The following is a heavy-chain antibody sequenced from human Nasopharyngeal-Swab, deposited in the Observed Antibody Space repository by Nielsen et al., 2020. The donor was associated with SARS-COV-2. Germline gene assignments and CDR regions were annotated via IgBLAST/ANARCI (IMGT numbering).Heavy chain of an antibody. V-gene: IGHV3-48*04. D-gene: IGHD6-13*01. J-gene: IGHJ4*02. Sequence: WIRQPPGKGLEWVSYISSSSSTIYYTDSVKGRFTISRDNAKNSLYLQMNSLRAEDTAVYYCASDLNPSYSRAFDYWGRGTLVTVSS. CDR2: ISSSSSTI. CDR3: ASDLNPSYSRAFDY.